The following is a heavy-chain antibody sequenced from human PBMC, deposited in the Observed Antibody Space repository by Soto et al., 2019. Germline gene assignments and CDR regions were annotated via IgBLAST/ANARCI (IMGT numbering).Heavy chain of an antibody. Sequence: GGSLRLSCAASGFTFSSYSMNWVRQAPGKGLEWVSSITSSSSYIPYADSVKGRFTISRDNAKNSLYLQMNSLRAEDTAVYYCARDQPGYSYGYGLGYWGQGTLVTVSS. CDR3: ARDQPGYSYGYGLGY. V-gene: IGHV3-21*01. J-gene: IGHJ4*02. CDR1: GFTFSSYS. CDR2: ITSSSSYI. D-gene: IGHD5-18*01.